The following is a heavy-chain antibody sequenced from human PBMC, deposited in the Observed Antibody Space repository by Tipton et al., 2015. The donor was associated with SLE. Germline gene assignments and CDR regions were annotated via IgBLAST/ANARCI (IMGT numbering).Heavy chain of an antibody. Sequence: TLSLTCAVYGGSFSDYSWSWIRQPPGKGLEWIGEINHSGSTNYNPPLRSRVTISVDTSKNQLSLKLTSVTAADTAVYYCARQRLRLLSPLDAWGQGTTVTVS. CDR1: GGSFSDYS. CDR2: INHSGST. CDR3: ARQRLRLLSPLDA. D-gene: IGHD3-10*01. J-gene: IGHJ6*02. V-gene: IGHV4-34*01.